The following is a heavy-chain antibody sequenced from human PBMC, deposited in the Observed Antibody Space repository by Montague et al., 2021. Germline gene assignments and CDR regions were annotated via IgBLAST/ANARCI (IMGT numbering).Heavy chain of an antibody. CDR3: ARRSSWRGRGWFDS. Sequence: SETLSLTCTVSGGSISNSGYYWDWNRQPPGKGLEWIGYIYHSGSTYYNPSLQSRVTISVDTSKNQFSLRLTSVTAADTAVYYCARRSSWRGRGWFDSWGRGTLVTVSS. D-gene: IGHD6-13*01. V-gene: IGHV4-39*01. J-gene: IGHJ5*01. CDR1: GGSISNSGYY. CDR2: IYHSGST.